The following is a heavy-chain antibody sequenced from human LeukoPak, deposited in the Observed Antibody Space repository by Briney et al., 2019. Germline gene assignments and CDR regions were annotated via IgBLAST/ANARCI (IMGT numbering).Heavy chain of an antibody. V-gene: IGHV3-15*01. D-gene: IGHD3-22*01. CDR3: TTDKGTYYYDSSGSFLDV. J-gene: IGHJ6*02. CDR1: GFTFSNAW. Sequence: GGSLRPSCAASGFTFSNAWMSWVRQAPGKGPEWVGRIKSKTDGGTTDYAAPVKGRFTISRDDSKNTLYLQMNSLKTEDTAVYYCTTDKGTYYYDSSGSFLDVWGQGTTVTVSS. CDR2: IKSKTDGGTT.